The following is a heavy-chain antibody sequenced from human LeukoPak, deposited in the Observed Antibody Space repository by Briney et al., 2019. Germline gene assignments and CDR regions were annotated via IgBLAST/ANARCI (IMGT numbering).Heavy chain of an antibody. CDR1: GFTFDDYG. V-gene: IGHV3-9*01. CDR3: AKDYGYSSSWYDY. CDR2: ISGNSAGV. Sequence: GGSLRLSCEASGFTFDDYGMHWVRQAPGKGLEWGSTISGNSAGVGYVDSVKGRFTISRDNAKKTLYLQMNSLRPEDTALHYCAKDYGYSSSWYDYWGQGTLVTVSS. D-gene: IGHD6-13*01. J-gene: IGHJ4*02.